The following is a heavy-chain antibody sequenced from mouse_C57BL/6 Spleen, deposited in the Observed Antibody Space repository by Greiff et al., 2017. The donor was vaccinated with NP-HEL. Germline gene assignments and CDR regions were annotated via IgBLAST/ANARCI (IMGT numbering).Heavy chain of an antibody. J-gene: IGHJ3*01. Sequence: VKLQESGAELARPGASVKLSCKASGYTFTSYGISWVKQRTGQGLEWIGEIYPRSGNTYYNEKFKGKATLTADKSSSTAYMELRSLTSEDSAVYFCARGENDGYFAYWGQGTLVTVSA. CDR2: IYPRSGNT. D-gene: IGHD2-3*01. V-gene: IGHV1-81*01. CDR3: ARGENDGYFAY. CDR1: GYTFTSYG.